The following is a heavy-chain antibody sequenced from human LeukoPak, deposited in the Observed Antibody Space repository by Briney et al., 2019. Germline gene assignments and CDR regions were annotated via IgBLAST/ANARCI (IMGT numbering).Heavy chain of an antibody. Sequence: PSETLSLTCTVSGGSISSYYWSWIRQPPGKGREWIGYIYYSGSTNYNPSLKSRVTISVDTSKNQFSLKLSSVTAADTAVYYCARAWEYCTNGVCLFDYWGQGTLITVSS. CDR2: IYYSGST. J-gene: IGHJ4*02. D-gene: IGHD2-8*01. CDR3: ARAWEYCTNGVCLFDY. CDR1: GGSISSYY. V-gene: IGHV4-59*01.